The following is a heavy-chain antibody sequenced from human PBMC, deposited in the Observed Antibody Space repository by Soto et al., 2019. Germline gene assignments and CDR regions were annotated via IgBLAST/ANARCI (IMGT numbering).Heavy chain of an antibody. Sequence: PSETLSLTCTVSGGSISSYYWSWIRQPPGKGLEWIGYIYYSGSTNYNPSLKSRVTISVDTSKNQFSLKLSSVTAADTAVYYCARQTYYDFWSGYYDYDYWGQGTLVTVSS. CDR2: IYYSGST. CDR1: GGSISSYY. CDR3: ARQTYYDFWSGYYDYDY. D-gene: IGHD3-3*01. J-gene: IGHJ4*02. V-gene: IGHV4-59*08.